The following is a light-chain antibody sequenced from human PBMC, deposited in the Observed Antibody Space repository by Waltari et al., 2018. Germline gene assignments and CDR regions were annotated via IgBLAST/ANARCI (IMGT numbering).Light chain of an antibody. CDR2: AAS. Sequence: EIVMTQSPATLSVSPGERATLSCRASQSVSSNLAWYQQKPGQAPRLLIYAASTGATGIPAGFGGGGSGTDFTLTIGGLRSEDFAVYYGQQYNNWPPETFGGGPRWRSN. J-gene: IGKJ4*01. CDR3: QQYNNWPPET. CDR1: QSVSSN. V-gene: IGKV3-15*01.